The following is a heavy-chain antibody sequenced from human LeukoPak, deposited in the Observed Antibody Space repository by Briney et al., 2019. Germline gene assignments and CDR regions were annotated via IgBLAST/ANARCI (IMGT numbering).Heavy chain of an antibody. J-gene: IGHJ4*02. CDR2: ISSSSSYI. CDR1: GFTFSSYS. Sequence: PGASLRLSCAASGFTFSSYSMNWVRQAPGKGLEWVSSISSSSSYIYYADSVKGRFTISRDNAKNSLYLQMNSLRAEDTAVYYCARDFNPDYGDYYFDYWGQGTLVTVSS. CDR3: ARDFNPDYGDYYFDY. D-gene: IGHD4-17*01. V-gene: IGHV3-21*01.